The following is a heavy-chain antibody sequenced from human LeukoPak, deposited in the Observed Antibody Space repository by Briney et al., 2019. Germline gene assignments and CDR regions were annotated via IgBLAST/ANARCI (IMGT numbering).Heavy chain of an antibody. D-gene: IGHD2-2*02. Sequence: GGSLRLSCAASGFTFSSYGMHWVRQAPGKGLEWVAVISYDGSNKYYADSVKGRFTISRDNSKNTLYLQMNSLRAEDTAVYYCAGDPGEGCSSTSCYTLNWFDPWGQGTLVTVSS. CDR1: GFTFSSYG. CDR2: ISYDGSNK. V-gene: IGHV3-30*03. CDR3: AGDPGEGCSSTSCYTLNWFDP. J-gene: IGHJ5*02.